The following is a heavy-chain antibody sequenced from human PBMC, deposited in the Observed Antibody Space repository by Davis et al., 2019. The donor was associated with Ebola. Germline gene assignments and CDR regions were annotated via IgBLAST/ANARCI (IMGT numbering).Heavy chain of an antibody. CDR1: GFTFSSYE. CDR3: AKGFTVTTRHGMDV. D-gene: IGHD4-17*01. J-gene: IGHJ6*02. Sequence: GGSLRLSCAASGFTFSSYEMNWVRQAPGKGLEWVSYISSSGSTIYYADSVKGRFTISRDNAKNSLYLQMNSLRAEDTALYYCAKGFTVTTRHGMDVWGQGITVTVSS. CDR2: ISSSGSTI. V-gene: IGHV3-48*03.